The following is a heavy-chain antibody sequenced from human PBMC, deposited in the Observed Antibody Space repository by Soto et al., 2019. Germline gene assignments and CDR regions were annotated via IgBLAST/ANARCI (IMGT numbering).Heavy chain of an antibody. J-gene: IGHJ6*02. D-gene: IGHD3-10*01. CDR3: KAAVPGGMDV. V-gene: IGHV4-39*01. CDR2: IYYSGST. CDR1: GGSISSSSYY. Sequence: PSETLSLTCTVSGGSISSSSYYWGWIRQPPGKGLEWIGSIYYSGSTYYNPSLKSRVTISVDTSKNQFSLKLSSVTAADTAVYYCKAAVPGGMDVWSQATTVTVSS.